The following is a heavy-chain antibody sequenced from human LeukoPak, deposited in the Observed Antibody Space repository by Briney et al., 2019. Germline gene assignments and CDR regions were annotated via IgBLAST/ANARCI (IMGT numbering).Heavy chain of an antibody. CDR3: ARGRSYWYWDF. J-gene: IGHJ4*02. CDR2: IDTDGSST. Sequence: GGSLRLSCAASGFTFRSYWMHWVRQAPGRGLVWVSLIDTDGSSTTYADSMRGRFTISRDNAKNTLYLQMNSLTVEDTAVYYCARGRSYWYWDFWGQGALVTVSS. D-gene: IGHD6-19*01. V-gene: IGHV3-74*01. CDR1: GFTFRSYW.